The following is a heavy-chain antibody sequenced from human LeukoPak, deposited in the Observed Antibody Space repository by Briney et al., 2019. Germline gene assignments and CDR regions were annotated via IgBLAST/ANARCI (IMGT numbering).Heavy chain of an antibody. Sequence: GASVKVSCKASGSTFTSYGISWVRQAPGQGLEWMGIINPSGGSTSYAQKFQGRVTMTRDTSTSTVYMELSSLRSEDTAVYYCAGSGSYLCLGYWGQGTLVTVSS. CDR2: INPSGGST. V-gene: IGHV1-46*01. CDR1: GSTFTSYG. D-gene: IGHD3-10*01. J-gene: IGHJ4*02. CDR3: AGSGSYLCLGY.